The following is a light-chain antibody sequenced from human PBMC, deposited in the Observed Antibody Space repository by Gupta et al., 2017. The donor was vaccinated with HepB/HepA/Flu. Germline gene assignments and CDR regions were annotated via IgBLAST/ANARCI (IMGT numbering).Light chain of an antibody. CDR2: KVS. V-gene: IGKV2-30*02. J-gene: IGKJ1*01. Sequence: DIVMTQSLLSLSVTLGQSASLSCRSSQSLLHSDGTTYVNWFHQRPGQSPRRLIYKVSNRAFGVPDRFSGSGTGTDFTLKISSVEAEYVGVYYCMQGTHWQWTFGQGTKV. CDR3: MQGTHWQWT. CDR1: QSLLHSDGTTY.